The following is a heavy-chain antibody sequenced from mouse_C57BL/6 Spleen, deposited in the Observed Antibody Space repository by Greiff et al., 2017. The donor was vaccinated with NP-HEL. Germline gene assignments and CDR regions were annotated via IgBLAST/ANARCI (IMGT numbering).Heavy chain of an antibody. D-gene: IGHD2-4*01. J-gene: IGHJ4*01. CDR1: GYTFTSYW. CDR2: IHPNSGST. V-gene: IGHV1-64*01. CDR3: ARWAYYDYDNAMDY. Sequence: VQLQQSGAELVKPGASVKLSCKASGYTFTSYWMHWVKQRPGQGLEWIGMIHPNSGSTNYNEKFKSKATLTVDKSSSTAYMQLSSLTSEDSAVYYWARWAYYDYDNAMDYWGQGTSVTVSS.